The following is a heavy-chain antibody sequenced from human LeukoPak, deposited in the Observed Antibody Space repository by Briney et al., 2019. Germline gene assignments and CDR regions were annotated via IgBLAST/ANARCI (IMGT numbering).Heavy chain of an antibody. V-gene: IGHV3-30*02. Sequence: PGGSLRLSCAASGFTFSSYGMHWVRQAPGKGLEWVAFIRYDGSNKYYADSAKGRFTISRDNSKNTLYLQMNSLRAEDTAVYYCARGGYGDYELPDYWGQGTLVTVSS. D-gene: IGHD4-17*01. CDR1: GFTFSSYG. J-gene: IGHJ4*02. CDR3: ARGGYGDYELPDY. CDR2: IRYDGSNK.